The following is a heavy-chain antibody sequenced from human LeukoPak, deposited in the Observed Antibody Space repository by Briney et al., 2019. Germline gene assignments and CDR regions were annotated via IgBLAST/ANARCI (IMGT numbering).Heavy chain of an antibody. CDR2: IYYSGST. D-gene: IGHD3-16*01. V-gene: IGHV4-59*08. J-gene: IGHJ4*02. CDR1: GGSISSYY. Sequence: SETLSLTCTVSGGSISSYYWSWIRQPPGKGLEWIGYIYYSGSTNYNPSLKSRVTISVDTSKNQSSLKLSSVTAADTAVYYCARHRGIMITQYFDYWGQGTLVTVSS. CDR3: ARHRGIMITQYFDY.